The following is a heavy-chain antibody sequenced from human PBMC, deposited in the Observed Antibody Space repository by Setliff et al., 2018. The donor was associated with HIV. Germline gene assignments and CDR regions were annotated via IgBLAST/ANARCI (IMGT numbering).Heavy chain of an antibody. CDR1: GFPFSSYG. J-gene: IGHJ3*02. CDR2: ISYDGSNK. D-gene: IGHD3-10*01. V-gene: IGHV3-30*18. Sequence: LRLSCAASGFPFSSYGMHWVRQAPGKGLEWVAVISYDGSNKYYADSVKGRFTISRDNSKNTLYLQMNSLRAEDTAVYYCAKDLYYYGSGSYSLSAFDIWGQGTMVTVSS. CDR3: AKDLYYYGSGSYSLSAFDI.